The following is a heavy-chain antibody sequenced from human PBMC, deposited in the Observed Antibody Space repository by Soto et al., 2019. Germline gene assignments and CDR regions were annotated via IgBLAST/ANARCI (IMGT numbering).Heavy chain of an antibody. J-gene: IGHJ2*01. CDR1: GGSFSGYY. CDR3: AREGRRITIFGVLKGYFDI. CDR2: INHSGST. Sequence: SETLSLTCAVYGGSFSGYYWSWIRQPPGKGLEWIGEINHSGSTNYNPSLKSRVTISVDTSKNQFSLKLSSVTAADTAVYYCAREGRRITIFGVLKGYFDIWGRVNLVT. D-gene: IGHD3-3*01. V-gene: IGHV4-34*01.